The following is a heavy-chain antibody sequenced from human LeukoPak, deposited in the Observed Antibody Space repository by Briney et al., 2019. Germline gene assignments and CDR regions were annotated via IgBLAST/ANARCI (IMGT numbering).Heavy chain of an antibody. V-gene: IGHV3-30*18. D-gene: IGHD6-6*01. CDR1: GFTFSTYG. CDR2: ISYDGSNI. CDR3: AKEGRSSTPGY. Sequence: GGSLRLSCAASGFTFSTYGMHWVRQAPGKGLEWVAVISYDGSNIYYADSVKGRFTISRDSAKNTLYLQMNGLRAEDTAVYYCAKEGRSSTPGYWGQGTLVTVSS. J-gene: IGHJ4*02.